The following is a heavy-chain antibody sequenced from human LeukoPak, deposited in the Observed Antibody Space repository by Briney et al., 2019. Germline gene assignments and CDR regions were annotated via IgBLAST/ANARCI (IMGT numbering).Heavy chain of an antibody. CDR2: ISGSGGST. D-gene: IGHD1-1*01. V-gene: IGHV3-23*01. CDR3: AKAPFGTTWDWEY. J-gene: IGHJ4*02. CDR1: GFTFSSYA. Sequence: TGGSLRLSCAASGFTFSSYAMSWVRQAPGKGLEWVSAISGSGGSTYYADSVKGRFTISRDNSKNTLYPQMNSLRAEDTAVYYCAKAPFGTTWDWEYWGQGTLVTVSS.